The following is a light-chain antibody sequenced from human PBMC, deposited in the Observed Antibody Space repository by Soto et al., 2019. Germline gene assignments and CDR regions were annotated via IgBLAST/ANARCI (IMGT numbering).Light chain of an antibody. CDR2: GAS. V-gene: IGKV3-20*01. Sequence: EIVLTQSPGTLSLSPGERATLSCRASQSVSSSYLTWDQQKPDQAPRLLIYGASSRATGIPDRFSGSGSGKDLTLTISRLENEDFEMYYCQEYTNSTTFGQGTKLE. CDR3: QEYTNSTT. CDR1: QSVSSSY. J-gene: IGKJ2*01.